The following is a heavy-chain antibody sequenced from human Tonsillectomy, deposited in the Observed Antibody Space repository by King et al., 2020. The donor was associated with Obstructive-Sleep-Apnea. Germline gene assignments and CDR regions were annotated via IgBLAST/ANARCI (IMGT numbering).Heavy chain of an antibody. CDR2: ITSSSGSI. J-gene: IGHJ3*01. D-gene: IGHD6-13*01. V-gene: IGHV3-48*04. Sequence: VQLVESGGGLVQPGGSLRLSCAASGFTFSSYSMNWIRQAPGKGLEWVSYITSSSGSIYYADSVKGRFTISRDNAKTSLFLEMNSLRVEDTAVYYCARDSSGFSGSWHAFNVWGQGTMVTVSS. CDR3: ARDSSGFSGSWHAFNV. CDR1: GFTFSSYS.